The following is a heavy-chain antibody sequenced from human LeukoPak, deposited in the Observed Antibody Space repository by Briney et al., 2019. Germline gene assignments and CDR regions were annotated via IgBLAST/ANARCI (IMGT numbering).Heavy chain of an antibody. CDR3: ARDSGSYGY. D-gene: IGHD1-26*01. Sequence: ASVKVSCKASGYTFTSYYMHWVRQAPGQGLEWMGIINPSGGNTNYAQNLQGRVTMTTDTSTTTAYMELRSLRSDDTAVYYCARDSGSYGYWGQGTLVTVSS. J-gene: IGHJ4*02. CDR2: INPSGGNT. CDR1: GYTFTSYY. V-gene: IGHV1-46*01.